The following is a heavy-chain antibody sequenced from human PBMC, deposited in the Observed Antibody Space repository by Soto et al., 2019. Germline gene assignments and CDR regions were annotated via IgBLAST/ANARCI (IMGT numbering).Heavy chain of an antibody. J-gene: IGHJ3*01. CDR3: AKSDKGVFGVVMSPALDPFDV. D-gene: IGHD3-3*01. CDR1: GVTFRTYG. CDR2: ISYDGETK. Sequence: QVHLVESGGGVVQPGRSLRLSCVVSGVTFRTYGIHWVRQAPGKGLEWVAVISYDGETKSYADSVKGRFTISKDTSKNTVFLQMNSLATEDTALYFCAKSDKGVFGVVMSPALDPFDVWGQGTLVAVSS. V-gene: IGHV3-30*18.